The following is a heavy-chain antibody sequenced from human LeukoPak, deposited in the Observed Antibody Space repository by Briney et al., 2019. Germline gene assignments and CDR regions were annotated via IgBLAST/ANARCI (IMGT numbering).Heavy chain of an antibody. CDR1: GYTFTSYD. CDR3: ARDGEGVAISVNYWFDP. V-gene: IGHV1-8*01. CDR2: MNPNSGNT. D-gene: IGHD3-10*01. Sequence: ASVKVSCTASGYTFTSYDINWVRQATGQGLEWMGWMNPNSGNTGYAQKFQGRVTMTRNTSISTAYMELSSLRSEDTAVYYCARDGEGVAISVNYWFDPWGQGTLVTVSS. J-gene: IGHJ5*02.